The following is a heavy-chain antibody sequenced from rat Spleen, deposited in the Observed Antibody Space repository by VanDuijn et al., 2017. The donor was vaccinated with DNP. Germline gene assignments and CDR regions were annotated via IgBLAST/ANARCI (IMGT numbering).Heavy chain of an antibody. CDR2: INKDSTIM. CDR3: VTRGTGGDNWFAD. Sequence: EVKLVESGGGLVQPGRSLKLSCAASGLNFSDYWMGWVRQAPGKGLKWIGEINKDSTIMNYSPSLQDRFTISRDNAQNSLFLQMIKLGSEDTAIYYCVTRGTGGDNWFADWGQGTPVTVSS. V-gene: IGHV4-2*01. CDR1: GLNFSDYW. D-gene: IGHD3-2*01. J-gene: IGHJ3*01.